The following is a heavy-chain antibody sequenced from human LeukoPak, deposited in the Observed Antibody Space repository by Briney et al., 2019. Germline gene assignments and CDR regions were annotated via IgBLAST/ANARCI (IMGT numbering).Heavy chain of an antibody. Sequence: PGGSLRLSCAASGFTFSSYWMHWVRQAPGKGLVWVSRINSDGSSTSHADSVKGRFTISRDNAKNTLYLQMNSLRAEDAAVYYCARGGCTGGNCKHGDDNWGQGTLVTVSS. D-gene: IGHD2-15*01. CDR2: INSDGSST. V-gene: IGHV3-74*01. J-gene: IGHJ4*02. CDR1: GFTFSSYW. CDR3: ARGGCTGGNCKHGDDN.